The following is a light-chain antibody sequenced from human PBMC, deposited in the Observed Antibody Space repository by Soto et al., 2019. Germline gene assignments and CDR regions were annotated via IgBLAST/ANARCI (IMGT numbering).Light chain of an antibody. CDR3: QQYYSYPLT. Sequence: AIRMTQSPSSLSAYTGDRVTITCQASQGISSYLAWYQQKPGKAPKLLIYAASTLQSGVPSRFSGSGSGTDFTLTISCLQSEDFATYYCQQYYSYPLTFGGGTKVEIK. V-gene: IGKV1-8*01. CDR1: QGISSY. CDR2: AAS. J-gene: IGKJ4*01.